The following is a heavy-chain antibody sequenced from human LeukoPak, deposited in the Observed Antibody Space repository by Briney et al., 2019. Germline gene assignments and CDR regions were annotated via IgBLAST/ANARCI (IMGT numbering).Heavy chain of an antibody. V-gene: IGHV3-30-3*02. CDR1: GFTFSSYA. CDR3: AKQLGYCSDGSCYFPY. CDR2: ISYDGSNK. D-gene: IGHD2-15*01. Sequence: GGSLRLSCAASGFTFSSYAMHWVRQAPGKGLEWVASISYDGSNKYYADSLKGRFTISRDNSKSTLCLQMNSLRAEDTAVYYCAKQLGYCSDGSCYFPYWGQGTLVTVSS. J-gene: IGHJ4*02.